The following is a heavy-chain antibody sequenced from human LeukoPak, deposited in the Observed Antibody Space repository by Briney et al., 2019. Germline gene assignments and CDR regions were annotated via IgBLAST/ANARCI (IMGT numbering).Heavy chain of an antibody. CDR1: GYTFTGYY. Sequence: ASVKVSCKASGYTFTGYYMHWVRQAPGQGLEWMGIINPSGGSRSYAQKFQGRVTMTRDTSTSTVYMELSSLRSEDTAVYYCARDRSSELDYWGQGTLVTVSS. D-gene: IGHD6-19*01. J-gene: IGHJ4*02. V-gene: IGHV1-46*01. CDR2: INPSGGSR. CDR3: ARDRSSELDY.